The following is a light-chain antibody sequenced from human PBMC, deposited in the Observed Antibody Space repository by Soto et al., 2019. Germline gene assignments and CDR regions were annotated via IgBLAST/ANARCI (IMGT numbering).Light chain of an antibody. CDR2: DVT. Sequence: QSALTQPRSVSGSPGQSVTISCTGTSSDVGGYNCVSWYQQHPGKAPKLMIYDVTKRPSGVPDRFSGSKSGDTASLTISGLQDDDEADYYCCSCAGDYTIDVFGTGTKLTVL. CDR1: SSDVGGYNC. CDR3: CSCAGDYTIDV. J-gene: IGLJ1*01. V-gene: IGLV2-11*01.